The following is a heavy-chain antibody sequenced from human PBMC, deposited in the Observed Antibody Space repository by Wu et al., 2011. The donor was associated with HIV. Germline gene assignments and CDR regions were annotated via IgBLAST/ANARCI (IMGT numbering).Heavy chain of an antibody. CDR1: GGTFSNSA. J-gene: IGHJ4*02. CDR2: IIPKFGTT. Sequence: QVQLVQSGAEVKKPGSSVKVSCKASGGTFSNSALGWVRQAPGHGLEWMGGIIPKFGTTHFVHKFEGKVTMTADTSTSTAYLQLSSLTSEDTAVYYCARDRTPGKNYYLDAWGQGTLITVSS. D-gene: IGHD1-14*01. V-gene: IGHV1-69*14. CDR3: ARDRTPGKNYYLDA.